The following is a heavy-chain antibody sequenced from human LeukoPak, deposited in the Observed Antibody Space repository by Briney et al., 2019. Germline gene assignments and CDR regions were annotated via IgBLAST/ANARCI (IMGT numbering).Heavy chain of an antibody. D-gene: IGHD3-9*01. CDR3: ARDDYDILTGYQIVVY. Sequence: PGGSLRLSCAASGFTFSSYGMHWVRQAPGKGLEWVAFIRYDGSNKYYADSVKGRFTISRDNSKNTLYLQMNSLRAEDTAVYYCARDDYDILTGYQIVVYWGQGTLVTVSS. CDR1: GFTFSSYG. J-gene: IGHJ4*02. V-gene: IGHV3-30*02. CDR2: IRYDGSNK.